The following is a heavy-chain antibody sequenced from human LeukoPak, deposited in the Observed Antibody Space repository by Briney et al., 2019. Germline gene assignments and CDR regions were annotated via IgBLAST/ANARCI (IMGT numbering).Heavy chain of an antibody. CDR1: GFTFSSYG. J-gene: IGHJ2*01. Sequence: GGSLRLSCAASGFTFSSYGMHWVRQAPGKGLEWVAVIWYDGSNKYYADSVKGRFTISRDNSKNTLYLQMNSLRAEDTAVYYCARGRRYCSGGSCYSWYFDLWGRGTLVTVSS. CDR3: ARGRRYCSGGSCYSWYFDL. D-gene: IGHD2-15*01. CDR2: IWYDGSNK. V-gene: IGHV3-33*01.